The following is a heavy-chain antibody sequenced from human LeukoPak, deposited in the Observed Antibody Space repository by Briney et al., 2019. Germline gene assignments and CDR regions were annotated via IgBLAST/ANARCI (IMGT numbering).Heavy chain of an antibody. V-gene: IGHV4-4*07. CDR2: IYTSGST. Sequence: PSETLSLTYTVSGGSISSYYWSWIRQPAGKGLEWIGRIYTSGSTNYNPSLKSRVTMSVDTSKNQFSLKLSSVTAADTAVCYCARVVEMATIRFGYDAFDIWGQGTMVTVSS. CDR1: GGSISSYY. J-gene: IGHJ3*02. CDR3: ARVVEMATIRFGYDAFDI. D-gene: IGHD5-24*01.